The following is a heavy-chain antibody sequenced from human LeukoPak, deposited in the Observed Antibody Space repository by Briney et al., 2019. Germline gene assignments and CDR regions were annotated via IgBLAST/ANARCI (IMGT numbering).Heavy chain of an antibody. Sequence: ASVKVSCKVSGYTLTELSMHWVRQAPGRGLVWMGGFDPEDGETIYAQKFQGRITMTEDTSTDTAYMELSSLRSEDTAVYYCATLLHPTYYYYGMDVWGQGTTVTVSS. V-gene: IGHV1-24*01. CDR2: FDPEDGET. J-gene: IGHJ6*02. CDR3: ATLLHPTYYYYGMDV. CDR1: GYTLTELS.